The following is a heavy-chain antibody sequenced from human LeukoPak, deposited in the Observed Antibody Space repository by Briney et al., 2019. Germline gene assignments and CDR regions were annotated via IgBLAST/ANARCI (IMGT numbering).Heavy chain of an antibody. J-gene: IGHJ4*02. Sequence: SETLSLTCAVYGGSFSGYYWSWIRQPPGKGLEWIGEINHSGSTNYNPSLKRRVTISVDTSKNQFSLKLSSVTAADTAVYYCARPTTVTRFTLGYWGQGTLVTVSS. V-gene: IGHV4-34*01. CDR1: GGSFSGYY. D-gene: IGHD4-17*01. CDR2: INHSGST. CDR3: ARPTTVTRFTLGY.